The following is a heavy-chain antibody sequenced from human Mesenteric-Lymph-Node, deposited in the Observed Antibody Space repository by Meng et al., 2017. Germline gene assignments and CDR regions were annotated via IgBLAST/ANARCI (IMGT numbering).Heavy chain of an antibody. J-gene: IGHJ4*02. CDR2: ISHDGSNE. Sequence: GESLKISCAASGFIFTGYHMHWVRQAPGKGLEWMAVISHDGSNEYYADSVKGRVTVSRDNSKKTLYLQMNSLRAEDTAVYYCARDSYSYNWNDFIDYWGQGTVVTVSS. V-gene: IGHV3-30*01. CDR1: GFIFTGYH. CDR3: ARDSYSYNWNDFIDY. D-gene: IGHD1-1*01.